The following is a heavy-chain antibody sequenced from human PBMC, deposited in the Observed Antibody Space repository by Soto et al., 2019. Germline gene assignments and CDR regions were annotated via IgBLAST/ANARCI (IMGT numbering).Heavy chain of an antibody. Sequence: ASVKVSCQASGYTFTSYDINWVRQATGQGLEWMGCMNPNSGNTGYAQKFQGRVTMARNTSISTAYMELSSLRSEDTAVYYCARVYDSSGYYNFDYWGQGTLVTVSS. CDR2: MNPNSGNT. D-gene: IGHD3-22*01. CDR3: ARVYDSSGYYNFDY. CDR1: GYTFTSYD. J-gene: IGHJ4*02. V-gene: IGHV1-8*01.